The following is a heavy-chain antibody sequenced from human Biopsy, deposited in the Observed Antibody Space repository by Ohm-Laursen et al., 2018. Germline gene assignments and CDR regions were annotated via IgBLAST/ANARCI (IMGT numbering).Heavy chain of an antibody. Sequence: GSLRLSCTASGFTLSSYSMNWVRQTPGKGLEWVSTISSSSDNIYYVDSVKGRFTISRDNAKNSLYLQMNSLRAEDTAVYYCARSRGSSGIATIYYYGMDVWDQGTTVTVSS. CDR2: ISSSSDNI. CDR3: ARSRGSSGIATIYYYGMDV. V-gene: IGHV3-21*01. J-gene: IGHJ6*02. D-gene: IGHD3-10*01. CDR1: GFTLSSYS.